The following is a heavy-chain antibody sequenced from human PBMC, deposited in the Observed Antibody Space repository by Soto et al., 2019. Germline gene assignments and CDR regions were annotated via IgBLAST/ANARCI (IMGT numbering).Heavy chain of an antibody. Sequence: ASVKVSCKASGGTFSSYAISWVRQAPGQGLEWMGWISAYNGNTNYAQKLQGRVTMTTDTSTSTAYMELRSLRSDDTAVYYCARDPYYYDSSGYYYGFDYWGQGTLVTVAS. D-gene: IGHD3-22*01. CDR2: ISAYNGNT. V-gene: IGHV1-18*01. CDR3: ARDPYYYDSSGYYYGFDY. J-gene: IGHJ4*02. CDR1: GGTFSSYA.